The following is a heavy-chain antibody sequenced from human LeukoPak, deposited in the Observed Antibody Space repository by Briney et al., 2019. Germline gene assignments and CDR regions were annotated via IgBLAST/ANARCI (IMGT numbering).Heavy chain of an antibody. D-gene: IGHD3-22*01. CDR3: ARTYISGYQPDAFDI. Sequence: SETLSLTCTVSGGSISSNYWSWIRQPPGRGLEWIGYIHYSGTTNHNPSPKSRFTISVDTSKNQFSLKLSSVTAADTAVYYCARTYISGYQPDAFDIWGQGTMVTVSS. J-gene: IGHJ3*02. CDR2: IHYSGTT. CDR1: GGSISSNY. V-gene: IGHV4-59*01.